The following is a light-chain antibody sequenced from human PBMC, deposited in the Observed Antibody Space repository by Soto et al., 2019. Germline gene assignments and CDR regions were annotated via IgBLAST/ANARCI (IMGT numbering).Light chain of an antibody. CDR3: QHYNHWPPWT. CDR2: GAS. V-gene: IGKV3-20*01. CDR1: QSVSSSY. Sequence: EIVLTQSPGTLSLSPGERATLSCRASQSVSSSYLGWYQQKPGQAPRLLIYGASSRATGIPDRFSGSGSGADFTLTISRLEPEDFAVYYCQHYNHWPPWTFGQGTKVEIK. J-gene: IGKJ1*01.